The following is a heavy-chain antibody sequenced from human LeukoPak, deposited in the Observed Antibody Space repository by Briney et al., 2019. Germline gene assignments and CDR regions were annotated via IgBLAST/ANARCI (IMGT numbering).Heavy chain of an antibody. CDR2: IYSNGAT. D-gene: IGHD5-18*01. V-gene: IGHV4-4*07. J-gene: IGHJ5*02. CDR1: GGSINNYY. Sequence: PSETLSLTCTVSGGSINNYYWSWIRQPAGKGLEWIGRIYSNGATRYNPSLKSRVTMSVDTSKNQFSLKMTSVTAADTAVYFCARGTTAMVDYNWFDPWGQGTLVTVSS. CDR3: ARGTTAMVDYNWFDP.